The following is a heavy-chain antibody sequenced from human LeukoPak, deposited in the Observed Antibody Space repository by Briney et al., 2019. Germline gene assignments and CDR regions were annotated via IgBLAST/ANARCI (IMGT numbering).Heavy chain of an antibody. CDR1: GYTLTELS. V-gene: IGHV1-24*01. Sequence: SVKVSCKVSGYTLTELSMHWVRQAPGKGLEWMGGFDPEDGETIYAQKFQGRVTMTEDTSTDTAYMELSSLRSEDTAVYYCATNTGPRRGVYYYYGMDVWGQGTTVTVSS. CDR2: FDPEDGET. J-gene: IGHJ6*02. CDR3: ATNTGPRRGVYYYYGMDV. D-gene: IGHD3-10*01.